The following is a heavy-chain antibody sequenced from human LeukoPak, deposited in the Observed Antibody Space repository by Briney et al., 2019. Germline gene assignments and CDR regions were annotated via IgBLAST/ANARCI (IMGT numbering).Heavy chain of an antibody. CDR2: IRTETYGGTT. Sequence: GGSLRPSCIASGFTFGDYAMNCVRQAPGKGLEWVGFIRTETYGGTTEYAASVKGRFTISRDDSKSIAYLQMNSLKTEDTAVYYCTRSVAGTWYYFDYWGQGTLVTVSS. CDR3: TRSVAGTWYYFDY. J-gene: IGHJ4*02. CDR1: GFTFGDYA. D-gene: IGHD6-19*01. V-gene: IGHV3-49*04.